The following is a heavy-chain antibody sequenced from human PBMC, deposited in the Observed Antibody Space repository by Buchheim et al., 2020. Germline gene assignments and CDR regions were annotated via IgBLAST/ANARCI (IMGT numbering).Heavy chain of an antibody. Sequence: EVQLVQSGAEVKKPGESLKISCKGSGYSFNSHWIGWVRQMPGKGLEWMGIIYPGDSDTRYSPSFQGQVTISADKSISTAYLQWSSLKASDTAMYYCASGYCSSTSCSSPWVPGYWGQGTL. CDR1: GYSFNSHW. V-gene: IGHV5-51*01. D-gene: IGHD2-2*03. CDR2: IYPGDSDT. CDR3: ASGYCSSTSCSSPWVPGY. J-gene: IGHJ4*02.